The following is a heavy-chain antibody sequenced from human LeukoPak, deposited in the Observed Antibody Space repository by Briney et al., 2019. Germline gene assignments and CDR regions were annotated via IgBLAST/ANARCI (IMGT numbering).Heavy chain of an antibody. D-gene: IGHD2-15*01. Sequence: GGSLRLSCVGSGFSFSSYSMNWVRQAPGKGLEWVSYISSSSTIYYADSVKGRFTISRDNAKNSLYLQMNSLRAEDTAVYYCARDPRGSGPYWGQGTLVTVSS. CDR3: ARDPRGSGPY. CDR1: GFSFSSYS. J-gene: IGHJ4*02. V-gene: IGHV3-48*04. CDR2: ISSSSTI.